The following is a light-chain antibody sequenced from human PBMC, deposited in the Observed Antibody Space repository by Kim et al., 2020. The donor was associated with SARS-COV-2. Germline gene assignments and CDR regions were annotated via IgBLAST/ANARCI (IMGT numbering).Light chain of an antibody. J-gene: IGLJ3*02. CDR1: SGGITSNH. CDR3: QSYDASNHWV. CDR2: EHN. V-gene: IGLV6-57*04. Sequence: MLTQPHSVSESLGKTVTISCTRTSGGITSNHVQWYQQRPGIAPTTVMYEHNQRASGVPDRFSGSIDSSSNSASLTISGLKTEDEADYYCQSYDASNHWVFGAGTQLTVL.